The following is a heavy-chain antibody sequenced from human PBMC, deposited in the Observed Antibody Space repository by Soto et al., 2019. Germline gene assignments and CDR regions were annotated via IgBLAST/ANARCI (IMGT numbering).Heavy chain of an antibody. V-gene: IGHV3-23*01. CDR2: ISGSGDST. CDR3: AHPRGYGVFDAYDI. D-gene: IGHD4-17*01. Sequence: EAQLLESGGALVQPGGSLRLSCAASGFTFSTYAMSWVHQAPGKGLEWVSAISGSGDSTYSADSVRGRFTISRDNSINTLYLQMNNLGNEDTAVYYCAHPRGYGVFDAYDIWGQGTMVTVSS. J-gene: IGHJ3*02. CDR1: GFTFSTYA.